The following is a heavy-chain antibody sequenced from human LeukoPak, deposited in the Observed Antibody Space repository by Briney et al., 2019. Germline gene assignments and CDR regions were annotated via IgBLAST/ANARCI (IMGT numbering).Heavy chain of an antibody. CDR1: GFTFSSYW. J-gene: IGHJ4*02. Sequence: GGSLRLSCAASGFTFSSYWMSWVRQAPGKGLEWVANIKQDGSEKYYVDSVKGRFTISRDNAKNSLYLQMNSLRAEDTAVYYCARDSGKRYCSGGSCHSDDWGQGTLVTVSS. V-gene: IGHV3-7*01. D-gene: IGHD2-15*01. CDR3: ARDSGKRYCSGGSCHSDD. CDR2: IKQDGSEK.